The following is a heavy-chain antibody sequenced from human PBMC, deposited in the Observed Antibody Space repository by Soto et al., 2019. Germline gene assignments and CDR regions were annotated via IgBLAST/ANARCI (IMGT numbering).Heavy chain of an antibody. CDR1: RFTLSDYG. D-gene: IGHD1-1*01. CDR2: ISAFNGQT. CDR3: LRDQHCLPPVRLSFHY. J-gene: IGHJ4*01. Sequence: VKVSCKAYRFTLSDYGFSWVRQAPGRGLEWMGWISAFNGQTNYTQTSEGRVDMTTDAATTTAYMELRSLTVVYSAVYYGLRDQHCLPPVRLSFHYWG. V-gene: IGHV1-18*01.